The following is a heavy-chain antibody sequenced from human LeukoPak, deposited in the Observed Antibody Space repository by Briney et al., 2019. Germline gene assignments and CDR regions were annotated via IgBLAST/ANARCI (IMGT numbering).Heavy chain of an antibody. CDR3: ARVGYYYDSSGYYGGYYYYYYYMDV. CDR1: GGSISSYY. J-gene: IGHJ6*03. Sequence: PSETLSLTCTVSGGSISSYYWSWIRQPPGKGLEWIGYIYYSGSTNYNPSLKSRVTISVDTSKNQFSLKLSSVTAADTAVYYCARVGYYYDSSGYYGGYYYYYYYMDVWGKGTTVTTSS. V-gene: IGHV4-59*01. CDR2: IYYSGST. D-gene: IGHD3-22*01.